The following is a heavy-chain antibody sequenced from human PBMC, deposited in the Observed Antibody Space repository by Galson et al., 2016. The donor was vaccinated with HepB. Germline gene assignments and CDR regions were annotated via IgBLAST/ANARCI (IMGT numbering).Heavy chain of an antibody. CDR3: ARARRNVSGWSFDF. CDR1: GASISSGDW. V-gene: IGHV4-4*02. Sequence: SETLSLTCDLHGASISSGDWWNWVRQYPNEGLQWIGEIYYTGQTNFNPSLKSRVTISVDRSKNQFSLKMNSVTAADTAVYYCARARRNVSGWSFDFWGQGIQVT. J-gene: IGHJ4*02. CDR2: IYYTGQT. D-gene: IGHD6-19*01.